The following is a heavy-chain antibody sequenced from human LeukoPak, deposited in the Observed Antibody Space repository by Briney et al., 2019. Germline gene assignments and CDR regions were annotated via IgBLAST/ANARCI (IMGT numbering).Heavy chain of an antibody. CDR2: IYSGGST. D-gene: IGHD6-19*01. J-gene: IGHJ4*02. V-gene: IGHV3-53*05. CDR3: AKDLSSGSRRAY. Sequence: GGSLRLSCAASGFTVSSKYMSWVRQAPGKGLEWVSVIYSGGSTSYADSVKGRFTISRDNSKNTLYLQMNSLRAEDTGVYYCAKDLSSGSRRAYWGQGTLVTVSS. CDR1: GFTVSSKY.